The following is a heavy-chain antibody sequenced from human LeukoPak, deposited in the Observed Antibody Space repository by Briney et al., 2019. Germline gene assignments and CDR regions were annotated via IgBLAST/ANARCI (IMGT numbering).Heavy chain of an antibody. CDR3: ARGSITMVRGRYNWFDP. CDR2: INHSGST. Sequence: PSETLSLTCAVYGGSFSGYYWSWIRQPPGKGLEWIGEINHSGSTNYNPSLKSRVTISVDTSKNQFSLKLSSVTAADTAVYYCARGSITMVRGRYNWFDPWGQGTLVTVSS. D-gene: IGHD3-10*01. J-gene: IGHJ5*02. CDR1: GGSFSGYY. V-gene: IGHV4-34*01.